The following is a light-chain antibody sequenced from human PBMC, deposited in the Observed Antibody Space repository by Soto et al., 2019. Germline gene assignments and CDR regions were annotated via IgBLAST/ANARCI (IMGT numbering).Light chain of an antibody. CDR2: GAS. Sequence: ELVMTQSPATLSVSPGERATLSCRASQSVSSNLAWYQQKPGQAPRLLIYGASTRATCIPARFSGSGSGTEFTLTISSLQSGYFAVYYCQQYNNRQTFGGGTQVEIK. CDR3: QQYNNRQT. CDR1: QSVSSN. J-gene: IGKJ4*01. V-gene: IGKV3D-15*01.